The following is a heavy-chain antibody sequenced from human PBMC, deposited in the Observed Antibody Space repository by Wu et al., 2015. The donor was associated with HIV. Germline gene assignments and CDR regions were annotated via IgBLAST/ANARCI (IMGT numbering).Heavy chain of an antibody. J-gene: IGHJ6*02. CDR3: ARDHCGSISCYGIYQNYYGMDV. Sequence: QVQLVESGGGVVQPGRSLRLSCAASGFTFKRYAMHWVRQAPGKGLEWVAVTSYDGTNKYYADSVKGRFTISGDNSKNTLYLQMNSLRAEDTALYYCARDHCGSISCYGIYQNYYGMDVWGQGTTVTVS. D-gene: IGHD2-2*01. V-gene: IGHV3-30-3*01. CDR1: GFTFKRYA. CDR2: TSYDGTNK.